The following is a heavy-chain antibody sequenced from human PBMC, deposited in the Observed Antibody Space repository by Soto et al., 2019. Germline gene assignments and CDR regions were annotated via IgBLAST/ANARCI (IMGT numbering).Heavy chain of an antibody. D-gene: IGHD6-13*01. CDR3: ARELVRYYYYYGMDV. V-gene: IGHV3-30*03. J-gene: IGHJ6*04. CDR2: ISYDGRNE. Sequence: GGSLRLSCAASGFTFSHYGMHWVRQAPGKGLEWVAIISYDGRNEYYADSVKGRFTISRDNSKNTLYLQMNSLRAEDTAVYYCARELVRYYYYYGMDVWGKGTTVTVSS. CDR1: GFTFSHYG.